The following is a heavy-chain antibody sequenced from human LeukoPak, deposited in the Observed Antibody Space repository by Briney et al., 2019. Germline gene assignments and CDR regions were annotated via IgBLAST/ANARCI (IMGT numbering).Heavy chain of an antibody. J-gene: IGHJ4*02. D-gene: IGHD3-10*01. CDR1: GFTVSSDH. CDR2: IYSSGTT. V-gene: IGHV3-66*01. Sequence: PGGSLRLSCAASGFTVSSDHMSWVRQAPGQGLEWASIIYSSGTTYYADSVKGRFTISRDNSKNMLYLQMNSLRAEDTAVYYCGSSGTDTRFDYWGQGTLVTVSS. CDR3: GSSGTDTRFDY.